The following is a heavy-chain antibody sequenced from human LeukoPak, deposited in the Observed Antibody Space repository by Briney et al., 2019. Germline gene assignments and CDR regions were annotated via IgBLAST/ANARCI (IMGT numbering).Heavy chain of an antibody. J-gene: IGHJ6*02. V-gene: IGHV1-18*01. Sequence: ASVTVSCKASGYTFTSYGISWVRQAPGQGLEWMGWISAYNGNTNYAQKLQGRVTMTTDTSTSTAYMELRSLRSDDTAVYYCARVGYCSSTSCYGLGGMDVWGQGTTVTVSS. D-gene: IGHD2-2*01. CDR2: ISAYNGNT. CDR3: ARVGYCSSTSCYGLGGMDV. CDR1: GYTFTSYG.